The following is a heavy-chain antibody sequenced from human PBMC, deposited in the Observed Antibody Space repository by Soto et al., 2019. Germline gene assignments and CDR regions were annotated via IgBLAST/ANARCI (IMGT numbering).Heavy chain of an antibody. Sequence: QVQLVESGGGVVQPGRSLRVSCAASGFIFSNYAMHWVRQAPGKGLEWVAVVSYDGSNQFYAESVKGRFTISRDSSKTTLYLQINNLREEDTAVYYCSRDRVYYYDNSGYYNFDYCGQGTLVIVSS. CDR2: VSYDGSNQ. V-gene: IGHV3-30-3*01. D-gene: IGHD3-22*01. CDR3: SRDRVYYYDNSGYYNFDY. CDR1: GFIFSNYA. J-gene: IGHJ4*02.